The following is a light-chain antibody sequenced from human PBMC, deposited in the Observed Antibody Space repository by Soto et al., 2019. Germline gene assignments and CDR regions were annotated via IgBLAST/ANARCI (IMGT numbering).Light chain of an antibody. V-gene: IGKV3-15*01. CDR2: GAS. J-gene: IGKJ2*01. CDR1: QSVSSN. Sequence: EIVMTQSPATLSVSPGERATLSCRASQSVSSNLAWYQQKPGQAPRLLIYGASTRATGIPARFSGSGSGTEFTLTISSLHSEDFVVYYCQQYNNWYTFGQGTKLEIK. CDR3: QQYNNWYT.